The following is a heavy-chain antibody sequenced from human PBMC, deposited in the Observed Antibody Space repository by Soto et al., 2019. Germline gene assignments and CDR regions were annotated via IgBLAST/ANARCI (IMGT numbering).Heavy chain of an antibody. CDR2: IYYSGST. Sequence: SETLSLTCTVSGGSISSSSYYWGWIRQPPGKGLEWIGSIYYSGSTYYNPSLKSRVTISVDTSKNQFSLKLSSVTAADTAVYYCAKGSSGWYFSGRNTYFDYWGPGTLVTVSS. J-gene: IGHJ4*02. CDR1: GGSISSSSYY. V-gene: IGHV4-39*01. CDR3: AKGSSGWYFSGRNTYFDY. D-gene: IGHD6-19*01.